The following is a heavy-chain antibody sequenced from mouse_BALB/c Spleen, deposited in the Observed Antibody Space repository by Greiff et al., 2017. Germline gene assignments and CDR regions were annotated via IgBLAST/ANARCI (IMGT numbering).Heavy chain of an antibody. V-gene: IGHV1-4*01. J-gene: IGHJ4*01. CDR1: GYTFTSYT. CDR3: ARNSLITTVLDYYAMDY. Sequence: LVESGAELARPGASVKMSCTASGYTFTSYTMHWVNQRPGQGLEWIGYINPSSGYTNYNQKFKDKATLTTDKSSSTSYMQLSSLTSEDSAVYYCARNSLITTVLDYYAMDYWGQGTSVTVSS. CDR2: INPSSGYT. D-gene: IGHD1-1*01.